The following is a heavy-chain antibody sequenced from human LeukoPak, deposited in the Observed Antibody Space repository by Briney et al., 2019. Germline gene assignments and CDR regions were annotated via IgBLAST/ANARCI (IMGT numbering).Heavy chain of an antibody. J-gene: IGHJ4*02. D-gene: IGHD5-18*01. Sequence: GASVKVSCTASGGTFSSYAISWVRQAPGQGLEWMGGIIPIFGTANYAQKFQGRVTITADKSTSTAYMELSSLRSEDTAVYYCARGDGYSSPYYFDYWGQGTLVTVSS. CDR3: ARGDGYSSPYYFDY. CDR1: GGTFSSYA. CDR2: IIPIFGTA. V-gene: IGHV1-69*06.